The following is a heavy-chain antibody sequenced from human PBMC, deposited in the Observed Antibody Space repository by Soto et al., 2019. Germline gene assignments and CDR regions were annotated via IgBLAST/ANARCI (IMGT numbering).Heavy chain of an antibody. CDR1: GGSISSSSYY. J-gene: IGHJ4*02. V-gene: IGHV4-39*01. D-gene: IGHD1-26*01. Sequence: KTSETLSLTCAVSGGSISSSSYYWVWIRQPPGKGLEWIGSIYYSGSTYDNPSLKSRVTISVDTSKNQFSLKLSSVTAADTAVYYCARLLVEGATFDYWGQGTLVTVSS. CDR2: IYYSGST. CDR3: ARLLVEGATFDY.